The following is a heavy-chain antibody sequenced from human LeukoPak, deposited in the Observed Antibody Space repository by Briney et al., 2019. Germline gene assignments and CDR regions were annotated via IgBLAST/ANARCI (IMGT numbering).Heavy chain of an antibody. J-gene: IGHJ3*02. CDR2: IYYSGST. CDR1: GGSISSYY. Sequence: PETLSLTCTVSGGSISSYYWSWIRQPPGKGLEWIGYIYYSGSTNYNPSLKSRVTISVDTSKNQFSLKLSSVTAADTAVYYCARSDEHPIVVENAFDIWGQGTMVTVSS. CDR3: ARSDEHPIVVENAFDI. D-gene: IGHD3-22*01. V-gene: IGHV4-59*01.